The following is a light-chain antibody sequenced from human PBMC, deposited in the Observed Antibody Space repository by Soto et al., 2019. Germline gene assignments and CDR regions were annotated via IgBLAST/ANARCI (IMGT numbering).Light chain of an antibody. CDR1: SSDVGGYKY. CDR2: EVS. CDR3: NSFTSSSTYV. V-gene: IGLV2-14*01. Sequence: QSVLTQPASVSGSPGQSITISCTGTSSDVGGYKYVSWYQQHPGKAPKLIIYEVSNRPSGVSNRFSGSKSGNTASLTISGLQAEDETDYYCNSFTSSSTYVFGTGTKVPS. J-gene: IGLJ1*01.